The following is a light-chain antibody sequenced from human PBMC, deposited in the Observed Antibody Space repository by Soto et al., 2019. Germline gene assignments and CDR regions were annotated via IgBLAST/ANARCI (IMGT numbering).Light chain of an antibody. J-gene: IGKJ4*01. V-gene: IGKV3-11*01. Sequence: EILLTQSPATLSLSPGERATLSCRASQSVSTYLAWYQQNPGQAPRLLIYDASNRATGIPARFSGSGSGTDFTLTISSLEPEDFAVYYCQQRSNWPLLTFGGGTRLEIK. CDR2: DAS. CDR1: QSVSTY. CDR3: QQRSNWPLLT.